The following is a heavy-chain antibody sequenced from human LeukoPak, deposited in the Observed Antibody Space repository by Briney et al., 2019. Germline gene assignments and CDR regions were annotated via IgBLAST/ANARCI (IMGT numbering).Heavy chain of an antibody. J-gene: IGHJ3*02. Sequence: SETLSLTCAVSGGSISSSNWWSWVRQPPGKGLEWIGEIYHSGSTNYNPSLKSRVTISVDKSKNQFSLKLSSVTAADTAVYYCARVGPGIAVAGTGGAFDIWGQGTMVTVSS. CDR2: IYHSGST. CDR3: ARVGPGIAVAGTGGAFDI. CDR1: GGSISSSNW. V-gene: IGHV4-4*02. D-gene: IGHD6-19*01.